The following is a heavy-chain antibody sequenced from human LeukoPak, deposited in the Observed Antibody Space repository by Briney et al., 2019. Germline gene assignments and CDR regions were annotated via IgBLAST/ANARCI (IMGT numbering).Heavy chain of an antibody. J-gene: IGHJ4*02. V-gene: IGHV3-23*01. CDR3: AKSVGGWYVEHSDY. CDR2: ISGSGGSA. Sequence: GGSLRLSCAASGFTFGSYGMSWVRQAPGKGLEWVSAISGSGGSAYYADSVKGRFTISRDNSKNTLYLQMNSLRAEDTAEYYCAKSVGGWYVEHSDYWGQGTLVTVSS. CDR1: GFTFGSYG. D-gene: IGHD6-19*01.